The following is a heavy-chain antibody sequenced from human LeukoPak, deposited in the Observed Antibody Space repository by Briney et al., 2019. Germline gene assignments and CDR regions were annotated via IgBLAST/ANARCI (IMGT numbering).Heavy chain of an antibody. CDR3: ARGYCIGGTCYYDAFDI. V-gene: IGHV4-59*01. Sequence: SETLSLTCTVSGGSISTSYWSWIRQPPGKRLEYIGYIYYSGRTSYNPSLKSRVTISVDTSKNQFSLRLNSVTAADTAVYYCARGYCIGGTCYYDAFDIWGQGTMVTVSS. J-gene: IGHJ3*02. CDR1: GGSISTSY. D-gene: IGHD2-15*01. CDR2: IYYSGRT.